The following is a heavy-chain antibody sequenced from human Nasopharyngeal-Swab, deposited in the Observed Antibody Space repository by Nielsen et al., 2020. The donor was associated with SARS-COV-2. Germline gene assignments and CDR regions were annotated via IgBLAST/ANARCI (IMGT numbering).Heavy chain of an antibody. CDR1: GFTFSSYW. CDR2: INSDGSST. V-gene: IGHV3-74*01. J-gene: IGHJ3*02. CDR3: ARPGSSGSYDAFDI. D-gene: IGHD6-19*01. Sequence: GESLKISCAASGFTFSSYWMHWVRQAPGKGPVWVSRINSDGSSTRDADSVKGRFTISRDNAKNTLYLQMNSLRAEDTAVYYCARPGSSGSYDAFDIWGQGTMVTVSS.